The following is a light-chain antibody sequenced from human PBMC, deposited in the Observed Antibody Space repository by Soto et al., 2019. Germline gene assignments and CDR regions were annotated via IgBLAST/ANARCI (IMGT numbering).Light chain of an antibody. Sequence: DIQMTQSPSSVSASVGDSVTITCRASRGISNWLAWHQKKPGKAPKLLIYAASSLHSGVPARFTGSGFGTDVTLTINSLQPEDFATYYGQQANSFPFTCGPGTKVDIK. CDR3: QQANSFPFT. CDR1: RGISNW. CDR2: AAS. V-gene: IGKV1-12*01. J-gene: IGKJ3*01.